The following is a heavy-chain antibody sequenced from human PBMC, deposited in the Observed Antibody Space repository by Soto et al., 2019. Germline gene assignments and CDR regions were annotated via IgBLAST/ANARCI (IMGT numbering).Heavy chain of an antibody. CDR1: GLTSSNYE. V-gene: IGHV3-48*03. Sequence: PGGSLRLSCVDSGLTSSNYEMNWVRQDPGKGLEWVSYIDNRGTNIYYADSVKGRFTISRDNAKSALYLQMNSLRADDTAVYYCARGQCTSTICYRQYYAMDVWGKGTTVTVSS. CDR3: ARGQCTSTICYRQYYAMDV. D-gene: IGHD2-2*02. CDR2: IDNRGTNI. J-gene: IGHJ6*04.